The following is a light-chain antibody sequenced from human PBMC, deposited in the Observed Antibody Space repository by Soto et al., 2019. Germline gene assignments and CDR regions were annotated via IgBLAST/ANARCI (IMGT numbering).Light chain of an antibody. CDR3: SSYTSSSPYV. J-gene: IGLJ1*01. V-gene: IGLV2-14*01. CDR2: EVS. CDR1: SSDVGGYNY. Sequence: QSVLTQPASVSGSPGQSITISCTGTSSDVGGYNYVSWYQRHPGKAPKLMIYEVSNRPSGVSNRFSGSKSGNTASLTISGLQAEDEADYYCSSYTSSSPYVFGTGTKGTVL.